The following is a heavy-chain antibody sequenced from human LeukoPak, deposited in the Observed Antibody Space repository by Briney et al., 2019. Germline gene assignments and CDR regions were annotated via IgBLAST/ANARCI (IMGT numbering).Heavy chain of an antibody. J-gene: IGHJ4*02. CDR3: ARVMNYYDSSGYSLDY. CDR2: ISSNGGST. D-gene: IGHD3-22*01. CDR1: GFTFSSYA. V-gene: IGHV3-64*01. Sequence: GGSLRLSCAASGFTFSSYAMHWVRQAPGKGLGYVSAISSNGGSTYYANSVKGRFTISRDNSKNTLYLQMGSLRAEDMAVYYCARVMNYYDSSGYSLDYWGQGTLVTVSS.